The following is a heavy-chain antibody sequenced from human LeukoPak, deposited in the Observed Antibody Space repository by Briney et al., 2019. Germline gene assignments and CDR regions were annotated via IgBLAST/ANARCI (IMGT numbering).Heavy chain of an antibody. J-gene: IGHJ4*02. CDR3: ARDGARYCSGGSCEDY. D-gene: IGHD2-15*01. V-gene: IGHV3-21*01. CDR1: GFTFSSYS. CDR2: ISSGSSYI. Sequence: GGSLRFSCAASGFTFSSYSMNWVRQAPGKGLEWVSSISSGSSYIYYADSVKGRFTISRDNAKNSLYLQMNSLRAEDTAVYYCARDGARYCSGGSCEDYWGQGTLVTVSS.